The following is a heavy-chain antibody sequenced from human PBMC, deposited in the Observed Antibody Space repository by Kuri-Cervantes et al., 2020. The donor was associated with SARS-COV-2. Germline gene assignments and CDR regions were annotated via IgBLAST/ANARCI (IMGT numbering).Heavy chain of an antibody. CDR3: ARDRVGVLDS. CDR2: ISDDGQNQ. CDR1: GFTFSTYA. D-gene: IGHD2-21*01. J-gene: IGHJ4*02. V-gene: IGHV3-30*04. Sequence: GESLKISCAASGFTFSTYAMHWVRQAPGKGLEWVAIISDDGQNQDFADSVKGRFTISRDNSKNTLCLNMSSLRAEDTAIYYCARDRVGVLDSWGQGTLVTVSS.